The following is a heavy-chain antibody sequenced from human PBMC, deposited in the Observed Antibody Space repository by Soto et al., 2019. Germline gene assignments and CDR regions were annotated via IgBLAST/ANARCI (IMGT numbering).Heavy chain of an antibody. CDR3: ASSDYDILTGYYMGVSGAFDI. J-gene: IGHJ3*02. D-gene: IGHD3-9*01. CDR2: ISSSSSTI. V-gene: IGHV3-48*02. CDR1: GFTFSSYS. Sequence: GGSLRLSCAASGFTFSSYSMNWVRQAPGKGLEWVSYISSSSSTIYYADSVKGRFTISRDNAKNSLYLQMNSLRDEDTAVYYCASSDYDILTGYYMGVSGAFDIWGQGTMVTVSS.